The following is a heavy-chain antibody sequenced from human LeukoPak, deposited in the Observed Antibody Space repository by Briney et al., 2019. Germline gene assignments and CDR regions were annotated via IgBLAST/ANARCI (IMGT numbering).Heavy chain of an antibody. CDR2: IRSKANSYAT. J-gene: IGHJ6*03. CDR3: TRFSAYGHMDV. CDR1: RFTFSGSA. V-gene: IGHV3-73*01. D-gene: IGHD3-3*01. Sequence: GGSLRLSCAASRFTFSGSAMHWVRQASGKGLEWVGRIRSKANSYATAYAASVKGRFTISRDDSKNTAYLQMNSLKTEDTAVYYCTRFSAYGHMDVWGKGTTVTVSS.